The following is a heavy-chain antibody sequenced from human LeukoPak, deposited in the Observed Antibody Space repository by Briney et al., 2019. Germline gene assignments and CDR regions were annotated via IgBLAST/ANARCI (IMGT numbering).Heavy chain of an antibody. J-gene: IGHJ5*02. Sequence: GASVKVSCKASGYTFTSYGISWVRQAPGQGLEWMGWISAYNGNTNYAQKLQGRVTMTTDTSTSTAYMELRSLRSDDTAVYYCARDPALGYTSGWYNWLDPWGQGTLVTVSS. D-gene: IGHD6-19*01. CDR2: ISAYNGNT. V-gene: IGHV1-18*01. CDR1: GYTFTSYG. CDR3: ARDPALGYTSGWYNWLDP.